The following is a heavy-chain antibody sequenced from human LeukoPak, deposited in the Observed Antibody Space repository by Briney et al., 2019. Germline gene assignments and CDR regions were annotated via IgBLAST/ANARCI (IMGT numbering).Heavy chain of an antibody. V-gene: IGHV4-39*01. D-gene: IGHD3-10*01. Sequence: SETLSLTCSVSSDSISSSSYLWVWVRQPPGKGLEWIGDIYSNGHISYNPSLKSRAAISVDTSKNQFSLNLSSVTAADTALYYCARRHYGSGNIDSWGQGTLVTVSS. J-gene: IGHJ4*02. CDR1: SDSISSSSYL. CDR3: ARRHYGSGNIDS. CDR2: IYSNGHI.